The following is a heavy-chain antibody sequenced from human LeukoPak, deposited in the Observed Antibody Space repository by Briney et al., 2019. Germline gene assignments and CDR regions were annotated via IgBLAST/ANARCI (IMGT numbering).Heavy chain of an antibody. J-gene: IGHJ4*02. CDR1: GYTFTSYY. CDR2: INSSGGIT. CDR3: ARGSGTSNYLIEY. Sequence: ASVKVSCKASGYTFTSYYMHWVRQAPGQGLEWMGIINSSGGITSFVQKLQGRVAMTRDTSTSTVYMELSSLRSEDTAVYYCARGSGTSNYLIEYWGQGTLVTVSS. D-gene: IGHD5-24*01. V-gene: IGHV1-46*01.